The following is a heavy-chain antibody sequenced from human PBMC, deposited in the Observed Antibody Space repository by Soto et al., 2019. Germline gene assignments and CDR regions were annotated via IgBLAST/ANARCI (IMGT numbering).Heavy chain of an antibody. CDR1: GGSISSGGYY. J-gene: IGHJ6*03. V-gene: IGHV4-31*03. CDR2: IYYSRST. D-gene: IGHD2-15*01. Sequence: SETLSLTCTVSGGSISSGGYYWSWIRQHQGKGLEWIGYIYYSRSTYYNPSLKSRVAISVDTSKNQFSLKLSSVTAADTAVYYCARARDSRDLYYYYYYMDVWGKGTTVTVSS. CDR3: ARARDSRDLYYYYYYMDV.